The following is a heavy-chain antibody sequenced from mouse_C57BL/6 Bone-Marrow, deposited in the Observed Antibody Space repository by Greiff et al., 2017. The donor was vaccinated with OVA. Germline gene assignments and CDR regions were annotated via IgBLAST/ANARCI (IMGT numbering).Heavy chain of an antibody. V-gene: IGHV1-26*01. D-gene: IGHD2-2*01. J-gene: IGHJ3*01. Sequence: VQLKESGPDLVKPGASVKISCKASGYSFTGYYMHWVKQSHGKSLEWIGRVNPNNGGTSYNQKFKGKAILPVDTSSSTAYMELRSLTSEDSAVEYCGRWGGGYDGAWLAYWGQGTLVTVSA. CDR1: GYSFTGYY. CDR2: VNPNNGGT. CDR3: GRWGGGYDGAWLAY.